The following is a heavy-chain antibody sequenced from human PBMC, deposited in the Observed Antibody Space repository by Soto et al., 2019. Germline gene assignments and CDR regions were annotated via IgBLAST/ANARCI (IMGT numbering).Heavy chain of an antibody. J-gene: IGHJ5*02. Sequence: QLQLQESGSGLVKPSQTLSLTCVVSGDSISSAGSSWSWVRQPPGQGLEWIGYIYNCGSTFYNPSLRSRVTMSIDIAKNRFSLNLTSVTDADTAVYYCARVGDLRWSDPWGQGALVTVSS. CDR3: ARVGDLRWSDP. V-gene: IGHV4-30-2*01. CDR1: GDSISSAGSS. D-gene: IGHD3-10*01. CDR2: IYNCGST.